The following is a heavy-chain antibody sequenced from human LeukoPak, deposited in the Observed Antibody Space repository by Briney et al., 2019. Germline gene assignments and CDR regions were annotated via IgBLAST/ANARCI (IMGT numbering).Heavy chain of an antibody. J-gene: IGHJ4*02. D-gene: IGHD3-10*01. CDR3: ASSPRGALLYYGSGRYYQQPDYFDY. CDR1: GFTFTNDF. CDR2: MRVDGSDI. Sequence: SGGSLRLSCAASGFTFTNDFMTWVRQAPGEGLEWVANMRVDGSDIHYVDSVKGRFTISRDNAKNSLYLQMNSLRAEDTAVYYCASSPRGALLYYGSGRYYQQPDYFDYWGQGTLVIVSS. V-gene: IGHV3-7*01.